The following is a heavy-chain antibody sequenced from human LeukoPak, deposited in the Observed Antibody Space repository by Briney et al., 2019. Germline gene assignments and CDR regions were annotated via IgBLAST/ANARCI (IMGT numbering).Heavy chain of an antibody. D-gene: IGHD2-2*01. CDR1: GGSLSSYY. J-gene: IGHJ3*02. CDR2: IYYTGST. CDR3: ARRPGYCSSTSCFMGAFDI. Sequence: SETLSLTCAVSGGSLSSYYWSWIRQPPGAGPEWIGYIYYTGSTNYNPSLKSRVTISVDRSKNQFSLKLSSVTAADTAVYYCARRPGYCSSTSCFMGAFDIWGQGTMVTVSS. V-gene: IGHV4-59*12.